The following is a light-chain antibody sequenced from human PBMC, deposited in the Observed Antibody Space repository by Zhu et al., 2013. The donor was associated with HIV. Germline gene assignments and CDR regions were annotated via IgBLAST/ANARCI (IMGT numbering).Light chain of an antibody. CDR2: AAS. Sequence: IQLTQSPSSLSASVGDRVTITCRATQDISNYLAWYQQKSGRAPELLIYAASTLQSGVPSRFSGSGSGTDFTLTISTLQPEDFATYYCQQHNNYSGTFGQGTKVEIK. CDR3: QQHNNYSGT. V-gene: IGKV1-9*01. CDR1: QDISNY. J-gene: IGKJ1*01.